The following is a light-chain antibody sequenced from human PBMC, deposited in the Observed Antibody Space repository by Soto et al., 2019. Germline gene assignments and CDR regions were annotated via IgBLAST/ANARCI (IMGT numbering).Light chain of an antibody. J-gene: IGKJ1*01. V-gene: IGKV1-5*03. CDR2: KAS. Sequence: DIQMTQSPSTLSASVGDRVTITCRASQSISSWLAWYQQKPGKAPKLLIYKASSLESGVPSRFSGSGSGTEFTLTISSLQPDDFATYYCQQYNSSLRTFGQGTKVEI. CDR3: QQYNSSLRT. CDR1: QSISSW.